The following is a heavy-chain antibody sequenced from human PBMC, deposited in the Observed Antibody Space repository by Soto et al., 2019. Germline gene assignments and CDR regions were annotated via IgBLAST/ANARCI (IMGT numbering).Heavy chain of an antibody. V-gene: IGHV1-8*01. D-gene: IGHD3-10*01. Sequence: QVQLVQSGAEVKKPGASVKVSCKASGYTFTSYDINWVRQATGQGLEWMGWMNPNSGNTGYAQKFQVRVTMTRNTSISTAYMELSSLRSEDTAVYYCVRSGEVRERAWFDPWGQGTLVTVSS. CDR1: GYTFTSYD. J-gene: IGHJ5*02. CDR3: VRSGEVRERAWFDP. CDR2: MNPNSGNT.